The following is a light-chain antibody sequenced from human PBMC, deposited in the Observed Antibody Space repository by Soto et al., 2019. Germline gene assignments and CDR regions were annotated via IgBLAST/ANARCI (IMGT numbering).Light chain of an antibody. V-gene: IGKV1-5*03. CDR2: KAS. CDR1: QTISSW. CDR3: QHYNSYSEA. Sequence: DIQMTQSPSTLSGSVGDRVTITCRASQTISSWLAWYQQKPGKAPKLLIYKASTLKSGVPSMFSGSGSGTEFTLTISSLQPDDFATYCCQHYNSYSEALGQGTKVDIK. J-gene: IGKJ1*01.